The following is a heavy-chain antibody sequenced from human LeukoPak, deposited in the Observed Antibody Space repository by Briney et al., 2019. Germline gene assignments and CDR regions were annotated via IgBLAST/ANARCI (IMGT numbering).Heavy chain of an antibody. CDR2: INTSGST. CDR3: AREGGDPRWLDP. J-gene: IGHJ5*02. D-gene: IGHD6-25*01. Sequence: PSETLSLTCTVSGGTISSYYWTWIRQSAGKGLEWIGRINTSGSTNYNPSLRSRVTMSVNTSKNQFSLNLTSVTAADTAVYSCAREGGDPRWLDPWGQGTLVTVSS. CDR1: GGTISSYY. V-gene: IGHV4-4*07.